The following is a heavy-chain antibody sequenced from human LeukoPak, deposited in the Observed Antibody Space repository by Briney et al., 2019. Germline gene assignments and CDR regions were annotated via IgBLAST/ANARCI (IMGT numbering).Heavy chain of an antibody. J-gene: IGHJ6*02. D-gene: IGHD6-13*01. CDR2: IRAYDGGT. Sequence: ASVKVSCKASGYSFTSYAYNWVRQAPGQGLEWMVWIRAYDGGTKYAQDLQGRVTMTTDTSTRTAYMELTRLTSDDTAVYYCARDPLTSTWSPYYFTLDVWGQGTTVSVSS. CDR3: ARDPLTSTWSPYYFTLDV. CDR1: GYSFTSYA. V-gene: IGHV1-18*01.